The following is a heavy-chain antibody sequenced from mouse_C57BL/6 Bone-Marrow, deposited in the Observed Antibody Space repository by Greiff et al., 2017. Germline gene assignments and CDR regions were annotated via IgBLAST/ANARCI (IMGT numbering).Heavy chain of an antibody. J-gene: IGHJ1*03. CDR2: INYDGSSN. V-gene: IGHV5-16*01. CDR3: ARDQDYYGSSYWYFDV. D-gene: IGHD1-1*01. CDR1: GFTFSDYY. Sequence: EVKLVESEGGLVQPGRSLKLSCTASGFTFSDYYMAWVRQVPETGLEWVANINYDGSSNYYLDSLKSRFIISRDNAKNMLYLQMSSLKSEDTATYYCARDQDYYGSSYWYFDVWGTGTTVTVSS.